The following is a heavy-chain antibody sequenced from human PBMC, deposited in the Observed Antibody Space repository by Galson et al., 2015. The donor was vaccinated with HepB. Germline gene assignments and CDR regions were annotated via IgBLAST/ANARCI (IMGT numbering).Heavy chain of an antibody. CDR3: ARHGGDSSSPPDH. CDR1: GYSFSNYW. CDR2: IYPGDSDS. D-gene: IGHD6-13*01. Sequence: QSGAEVTKPGESLKISCKGSGYSFSNYWITWVRQVPGKGLEWMGIIYPGDSDSRYKSSFEGQVTISVETAISTAFLQWDSLKASDTAMYFCARHGGDSSSPPDHWGQGTLVTVFS. V-gene: IGHV5-51*01. J-gene: IGHJ4*02.